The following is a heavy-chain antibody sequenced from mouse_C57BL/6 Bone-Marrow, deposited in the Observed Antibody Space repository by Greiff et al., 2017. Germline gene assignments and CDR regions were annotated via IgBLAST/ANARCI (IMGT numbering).Heavy chain of an antibody. D-gene: IGHD2-3*01. CDR2: IDPEIGDT. CDR1: GFNIKDDY. Sequence: VQLQQSGAELVRPGASVKLSCTASGFNIKDDYIHWVKQRPEQGLEWSGWIDPEIGDTESASKFQGKATITSDTSSNTAYLQLSSLTSEDTAVYYCSSFDGNYFDFWGQGTPLTVAS. V-gene: IGHV14-4*01. J-gene: IGHJ2*01. CDR3: SSFDGNYFDF.